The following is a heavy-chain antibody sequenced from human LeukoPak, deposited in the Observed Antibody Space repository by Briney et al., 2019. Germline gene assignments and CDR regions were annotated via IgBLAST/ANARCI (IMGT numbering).Heavy chain of an antibody. Sequence: GGSLRLSCAASGFTFSSYGMHWVRQAPGKGLEWVAFIRYDGSNKYYADSVKGRFTISRDNSKNTLYLQMNSLRAEDTAVYYCAKEEGSRSWSRAFDIWGQGTMVTVSS. D-gene: IGHD6-13*01. CDR2: IRYDGSNK. V-gene: IGHV3-30*02. CDR3: AKEEGSRSWSRAFDI. J-gene: IGHJ3*02. CDR1: GFTFSSYG.